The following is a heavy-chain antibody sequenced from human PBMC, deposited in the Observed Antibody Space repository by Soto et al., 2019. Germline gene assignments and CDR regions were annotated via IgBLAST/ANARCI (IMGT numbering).Heavy chain of an antibody. J-gene: IGHJ6*03. D-gene: IGHD5-12*01. CDR2: IYYSGGT. CDR1: GGSISRCGYY. Sequence: SETLSLTCTVSGGSISRCGYYWSWIRQHPGKGLEWIGYIYYSGGTYYNPSLKSRVTISVDTSENQFSLRLSSVTAADTAVYYCARKDSGYADYMDFLGKGTTVTVSS. V-gene: IGHV4-31*03. CDR3: ARKDSGYADYMDF.